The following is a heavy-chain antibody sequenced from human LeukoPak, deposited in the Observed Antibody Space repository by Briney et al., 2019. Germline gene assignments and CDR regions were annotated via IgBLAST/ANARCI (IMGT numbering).Heavy chain of an antibody. CDR3: VRLPLGYCSSTSCLD. Sequence: ASVKVSCKASGYNFNTYGTSWVRQAPGQGLEWMGWISSSTGNTKYAQKLQDRVTMTTDTSTSTAYLYLRNLRSDDTAVYYCVRLPLGYCSSTSCLDWGQGTLVTVSS. J-gene: IGHJ4*02. CDR1: GYNFNTYG. D-gene: IGHD2-2*01. CDR2: ISSSTGNT. V-gene: IGHV1-18*01.